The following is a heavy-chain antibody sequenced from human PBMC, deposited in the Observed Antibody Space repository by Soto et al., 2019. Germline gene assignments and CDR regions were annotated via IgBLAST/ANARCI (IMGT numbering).Heavy chain of an antibody. CDR1: GGSISSYY. CDR3: ARQDEAGDYWFDY. D-gene: IGHD4-17*01. V-gene: IGHV4-59*01. J-gene: IGHJ4*02. CDR2: IYYSGST. Sequence: QVQLQESGPGLVKPSETLSLTCTVSGGSISSYYWSWIRQPPGKGLEWIGYIYYSGSTNYNPSLKSRVTISVDTSKNQFSLKLSSVTAADTAVYYCARQDEAGDYWFDYWGQGTLVTVSS.